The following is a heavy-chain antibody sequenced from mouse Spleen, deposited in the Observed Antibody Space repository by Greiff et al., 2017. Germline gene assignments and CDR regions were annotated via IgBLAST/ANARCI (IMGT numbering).Heavy chain of an antibody. CDR1: GYTFTSYW. CDR2: IDPSDSYT. Sequence: VQLQQPGAELVMPGASVKLSCKASGYTFTSYWMHWVKQRPGQGLEWIGEIDPSDSYTNYNQKFKGKATLTVDKSSSTAYMQLSSLTSEDSAVYYCARYGGSAWFAYWGQGTLVTVSA. V-gene: IGHV1-69*01. CDR3: ARYGGSAWFAY. D-gene: IGHD1-1*02. J-gene: IGHJ3*01.